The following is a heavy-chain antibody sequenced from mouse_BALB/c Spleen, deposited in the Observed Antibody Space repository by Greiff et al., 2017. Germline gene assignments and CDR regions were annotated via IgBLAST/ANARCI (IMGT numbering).Heavy chain of an antibody. Sequence: VQLQQSGPELVKPGASVKISCKASGYSFTGYYMHWVKQSHVKSLEWIGRINPYNGATSYNQNFKDKASLTVDKSSSTAYMELHSLTSEDSAVYYCAREGGSSSFAYWGQGTLVTVSA. D-gene: IGHD1-1*01. CDR3: AREGGSSSFAY. CDR1: GYSFTGYY. J-gene: IGHJ3*01. CDR2: INPYNGAT. V-gene: IGHV1-31*01.